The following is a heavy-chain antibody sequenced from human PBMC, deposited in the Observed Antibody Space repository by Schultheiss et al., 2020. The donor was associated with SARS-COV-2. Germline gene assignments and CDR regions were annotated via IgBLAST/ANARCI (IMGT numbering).Heavy chain of an antibody. D-gene: IGHD6-19*01. CDR1: GGSFSGYY. J-gene: IGHJ4*02. CDR3: ARALIAVAGPFDY. Sequence: LSLTCAVYGGSFSGYYWSWIRQPPGKGLEWVSYISSSGSTIYYADSVKGRFTISRDNAKNSLYLQMNSLRAEDTAVYYCARALIAVAGPFDYWGQGTLVTVSS. CDR2: ISSSGSTI. V-gene: IGHV3-11*04.